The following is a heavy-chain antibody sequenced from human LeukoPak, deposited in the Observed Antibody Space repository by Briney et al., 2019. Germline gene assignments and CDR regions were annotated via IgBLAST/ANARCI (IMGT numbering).Heavy chain of an antibody. CDR1: GFTFDDYG. CDR2: INWNGGST. V-gene: IGHV3-20*04. Sequence: PGGSLRLSCAASGFTFDDYGMSWVRQAPGKGLEWVSGINWNGGSTGYADSVKGRFTISRDNAKNSLYLQMNSLRAEDTALYYCARAAATTYYDILTAIYYWGQGTLVTVSS. D-gene: IGHD3-9*01. J-gene: IGHJ4*02. CDR3: ARAAATTYYDILTAIYY.